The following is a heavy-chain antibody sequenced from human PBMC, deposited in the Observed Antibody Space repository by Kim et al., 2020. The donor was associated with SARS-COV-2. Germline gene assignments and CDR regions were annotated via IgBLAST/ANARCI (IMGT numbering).Heavy chain of an antibody. D-gene: IGHD4-17*01. V-gene: IGHV3-15*01. Sequence: AAPVKGRFTISRDDSKNTLYLQMNSLKTEDTAVYYCTTGPRLRRLEYFQHWGQGTLVTVSS. CDR3: TTGPRLRRLEYFQH. J-gene: IGHJ1*01.